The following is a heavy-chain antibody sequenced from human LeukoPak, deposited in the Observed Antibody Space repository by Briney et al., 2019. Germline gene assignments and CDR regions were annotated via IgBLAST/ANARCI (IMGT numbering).Heavy chain of an antibody. V-gene: IGHV3-21*01. J-gene: IGHJ4*02. CDR3: ARGGDYRNYASFSRNDY. Sequence: GGSRRLACTASGFTFSSYSMNWFRQAPGEGLEWVASISGGSSHIHYADSVKGRFTIFRDNAKNSLHLRMNSLRAEDTAVYYCARGGDYRNYASFSRNDYWGQGTLVTVSS. CDR1: GFTFSSYS. D-gene: IGHD4-11*01. CDR2: ISGGSSHI.